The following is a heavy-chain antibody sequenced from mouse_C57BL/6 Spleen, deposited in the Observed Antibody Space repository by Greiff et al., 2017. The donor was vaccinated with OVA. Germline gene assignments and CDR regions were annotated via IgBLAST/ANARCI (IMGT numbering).Heavy chain of an antibody. CDR1: GYTFTNYW. V-gene: IGHV1-63*01. J-gene: IGHJ2*01. D-gene: IGHD1-1*01. CDR3: ARGTVVATSYYFDY. CDR2: IYPGGGYT. Sequence: VQGVESGAELVRPGTSVKLSCKASGYTFTNYWIGWAKQRPGHGLEWIGDIYPGGGYTNYNEKFKGKATLTADKSSSTAYMQFSSLTSEDSAMYYWARGTVVATSYYFDYWGQGTTLTVSS.